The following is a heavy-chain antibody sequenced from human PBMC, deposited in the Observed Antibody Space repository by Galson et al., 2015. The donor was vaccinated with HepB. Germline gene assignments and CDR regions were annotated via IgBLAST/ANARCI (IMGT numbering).Heavy chain of an antibody. Sequence: SCKASGYTFTSYYMHWVRQAPGQGLEWMGIINPSGGSTSYAQKLQGRVTMTRDTSTSTVYMELSSLRSEDTAVYYCARDGTFHYYGSGSYSYYYYGMDVWGQGTTVTVSS. CDR2: INPSGGST. V-gene: IGHV1-46*04. D-gene: IGHD3-10*01. CDR3: ARDGTFHYYGSGSYSYYYYGMDV. J-gene: IGHJ6*02. CDR1: GYTFTSYY.